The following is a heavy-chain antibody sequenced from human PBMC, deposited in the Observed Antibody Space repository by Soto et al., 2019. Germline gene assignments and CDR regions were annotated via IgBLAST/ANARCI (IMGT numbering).Heavy chain of an antibody. V-gene: IGHV2-5*02. CDR2: IYWDDDK. CDR1: GFSLTTSGVG. Sequence: QITLNESGPTVVKPAETLTLTCTFSGFSLTTSGVGVGWIRQSPGKAPEWLALIYWDDDKRYSASLKRRLTLPKDTSKNQVVLTMASVDPAATATYYCAHRILRTVFGLVTTTAIYFDFWGQGTPVVVSS. D-gene: IGHD3-3*01. CDR3: AHRILRTVFGLVTTTAIYFDF. J-gene: IGHJ4*02.